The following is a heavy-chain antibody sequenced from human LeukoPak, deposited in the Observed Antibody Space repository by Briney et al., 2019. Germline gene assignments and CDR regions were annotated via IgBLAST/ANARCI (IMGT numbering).Heavy chain of an antibody. J-gene: IGHJ5*02. Sequence: SVKVSCKASRGTFSSYAISWVRQAPGQGLECMGGLIPIFGTANYAQKFQGRVTITTDESTSTAYMELSSLRSEDTAVYYCAREGTPSRWFDPWGQGTLVTVSS. D-gene: IGHD3-10*01. CDR1: RGTFSSYA. V-gene: IGHV1-69*05. CDR2: LIPIFGTA. CDR3: AREGTPSRWFDP.